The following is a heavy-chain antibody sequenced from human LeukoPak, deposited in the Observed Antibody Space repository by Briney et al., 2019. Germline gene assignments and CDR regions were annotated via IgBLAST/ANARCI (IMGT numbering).Heavy chain of an antibody. V-gene: IGHV3-30-3*01. D-gene: IGHD2-15*01. CDR2: ISYDGSNK. CDR3: ARGIVVVVAATSNWFDP. J-gene: IGHJ5*02. Sequence: PGGSLRLSCAASGFTFSSYAIHWVRQAPGKGLEGVAVISYDGSNKNYADSVKGRFTISRDNSKNTVYLQMNSLRAEDTAVYYCARGIVVVVAATSNWFDPWGQGTLVTVSS. CDR1: GFTFSSYA.